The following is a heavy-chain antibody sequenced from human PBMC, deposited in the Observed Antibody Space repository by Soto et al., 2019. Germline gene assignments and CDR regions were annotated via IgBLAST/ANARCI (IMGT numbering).Heavy chain of an antibody. D-gene: IGHD1-26*01. J-gene: IGHJ4*02. CDR3: ATVIIVGGINGGYDY. CDR1: GYTLTELS. Sequence: GASVKVSCKVSGYTLTELSMHWVRQAPGKGLEWMGGFDPEDGETIYAQKFQGRVTMTEDTSTDTAYMELSSLRSEDTAVYYCATVIIVGGINGGYDYWGQGTLVTVSS. CDR2: FDPEDGET. V-gene: IGHV1-24*01.